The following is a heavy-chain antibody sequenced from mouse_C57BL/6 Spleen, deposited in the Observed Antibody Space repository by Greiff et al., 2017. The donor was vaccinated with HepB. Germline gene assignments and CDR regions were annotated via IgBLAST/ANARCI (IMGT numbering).Heavy chain of an antibody. J-gene: IGHJ4*01. CDR3: ARRVIYYGNYGAMDY. CDR1: GYTFTSYW. D-gene: IGHD2-1*01. Sequence: QVQLQQPGAELVKPGASVKLSCKASGYTFTSYWMHWVKQRPGQGLEWIGMIHPNSGSTNYNEKFKSKATLTVDKSSSTAYMQLSSLTSEDSAVYDCARRVIYYGNYGAMDYWGQRTSVTVSS. V-gene: IGHV1-64*01. CDR2: IHPNSGST.